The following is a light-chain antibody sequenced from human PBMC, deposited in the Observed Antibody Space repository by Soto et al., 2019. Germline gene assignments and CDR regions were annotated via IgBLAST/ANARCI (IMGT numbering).Light chain of an antibody. CDR3: SSCTSTSRYV. Sequence: QSALTQPPSVSGSPGQSVTISCTGTSSDVGKYDRVSWYQQPPGTAPKLIIYEVTNRPSGVPARFSGSKSGNTASLTISGLQAEHEADYYCSSCTSTSRYVFGAGTKLTVL. V-gene: IGLV2-18*02. J-gene: IGLJ1*01. CDR2: EVT. CDR1: SSDVGKYDR.